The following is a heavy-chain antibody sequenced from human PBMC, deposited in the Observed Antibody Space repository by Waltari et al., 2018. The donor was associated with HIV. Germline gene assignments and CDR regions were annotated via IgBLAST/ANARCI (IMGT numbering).Heavy chain of an antibody. CDR2: MSPTSGKT. Sequence: QAQPLQPGAEGIKPGASVKVSCTASGGIFKNNEINWERQVPGQELEWMGWMSPTSGKTGYAQAFEGRLTMTRNIFTNTVFLELRSLRPHDTGIYYCTAARPGALIGDSWGQGTLVNVSS. D-gene: IGHD2-8*01. J-gene: IGHJ5*02. CDR1: GGIFKNNE. V-gene: IGHV1-8*02. CDR3: TAARPGALIGDS.